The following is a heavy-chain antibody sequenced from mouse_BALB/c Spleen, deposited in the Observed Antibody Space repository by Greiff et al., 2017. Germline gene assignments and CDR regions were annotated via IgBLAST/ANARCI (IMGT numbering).Heavy chain of an antibody. CDR3: ARDFGYDYDGSYYFDY. CDR2: IWAGGST. CDR1: GFSLTSYG. D-gene: IGHD2-4*01. J-gene: IGHJ2*01. Sequence: VKLMESGPGLVAPSQSLSITCTVSGFSLTSYGVHWVRQPPGKGLEWLGVIWAGGSTNYNSALMSRLSISKDNSKSQVFLKMNSLQTDDTAMYYCARDFGYDYDGSYYFDYWGQGTTLTVSS. V-gene: IGHV2-9*02.